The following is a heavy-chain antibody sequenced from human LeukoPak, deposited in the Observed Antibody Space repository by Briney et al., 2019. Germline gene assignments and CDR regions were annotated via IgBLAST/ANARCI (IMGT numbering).Heavy chain of an antibody. Sequence: GGALRLSCAASGFTVITNDMTWVRQAPGKGLEWVSVLYSDGNTKYADSVQGRFTISRDNSKNTLYLEMNSLSPDDTAVYYCARGVEPLAANTLAYWGQGTLVTVSS. J-gene: IGHJ4*02. CDR2: LYSDGNT. CDR1: GFTVITND. CDR3: ARGVEPLAANTLAY. V-gene: IGHV3-53*01. D-gene: IGHD1-14*01.